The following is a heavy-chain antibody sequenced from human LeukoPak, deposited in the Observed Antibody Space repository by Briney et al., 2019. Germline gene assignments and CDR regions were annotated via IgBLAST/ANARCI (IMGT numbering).Heavy chain of an antibody. D-gene: IGHD2-2*01. CDR3: AKDRCSSTSCEPGDWYGMDV. CDR1: GFTFSSYG. Sequence: PGGSLRLSCAASGFTFSSYGMHWVRQAPGKGLEWVAVISYDGSNKYYADSVKGRFTISRDNSKNTLYLQMNSLRAEDTAVYYCAKDRCSSTSCEPGDWYGMDVWGQGTTVTVSS. CDR2: ISYDGSNK. J-gene: IGHJ6*02. V-gene: IGHV3-30*18.